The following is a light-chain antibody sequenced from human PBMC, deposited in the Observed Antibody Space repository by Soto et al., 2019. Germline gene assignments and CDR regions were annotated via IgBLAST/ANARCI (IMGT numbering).Light chain of an antibody. Sequence: DIQMTQSPSSLSASVGDRVTITCRASQSISSYLNWYQQKPGKAPKLLIYAASSLQSGVPSRFSGSGSGTDFPLTISSLQPEDFATYYCQQSYSTPSTFGQGTKVDIK. CDR3: QQSYSTPST. CDR2: AAS. CDR1: QSISSY. V-gene: IGKV1-39*01. J-gene: IGKJ1*01.